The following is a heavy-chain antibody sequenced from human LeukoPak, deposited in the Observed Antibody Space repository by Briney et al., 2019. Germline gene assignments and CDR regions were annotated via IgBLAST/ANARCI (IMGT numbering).Heavy chain of an antibody. Sequence: SGGSLRLSCAASGLIFSGSAMHWVRQAPGKGLESVGRMRSKANNYATGYATSVIGRFTISRDDSKNTRYLEMNSLKIEDTAVYFCASQAGYSSSWETWGQGTLVTVSS. D-gene: IGHD6-13*01. CDR2: MRSKANNYAT. CDR1: GLIFSGSA. CDR3: ASQAGYSSSWET. V-gene: IGHV3-73*01. J-gene: IGHJ5*02.